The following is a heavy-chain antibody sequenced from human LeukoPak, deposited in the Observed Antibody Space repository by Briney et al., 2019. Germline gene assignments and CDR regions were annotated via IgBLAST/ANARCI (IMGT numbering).Heavy chain of an antibody. CDR1: GYTFTGYY. V-gene: IGHV1-2*02. D-gene: IGHD1-26*01. Sequence: ASVKVSCKASGYTFTGYYMHWVRQAPGQGLEWMGWINPNSGGTNYAQKFQGRVTMTRDASISTAYMELSRLRSDDTAVYYCARDLGGGFGYFDYWGQGTLVTVSS. J-gene: IGHJ4*02. CDR3: ARDLGGGFGYFDY. CDR2: INPNSGGT.